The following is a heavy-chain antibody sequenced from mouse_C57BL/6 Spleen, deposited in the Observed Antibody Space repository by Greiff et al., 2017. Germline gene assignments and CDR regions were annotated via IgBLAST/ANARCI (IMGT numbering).Heavy chain of an antibody. CDR1: GFTFSDYY. CDR3: ARDRVGFFDY. Sequence: EVKLMESEGGLVQPGSSMKLSCTASGFTFSDYYMAWVRQVPEKGLEWVANINYDGSSTYYLDSLKSRFIISRDNAKNILYLQMSSLKSEDTATYYCARDRVGFFDYWGQGTTLTVSS. V-gene: IGHV5-16*01. J-gene: IGHJ2*01. D-gene: IGHD1-1*02. CDR2: INYDGSST.